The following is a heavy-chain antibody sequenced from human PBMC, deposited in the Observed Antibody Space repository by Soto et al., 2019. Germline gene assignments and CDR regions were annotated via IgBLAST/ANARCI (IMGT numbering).Heavy chain of an antibody. J-gene: IGHJ4*02. D-gene: IGHD2-21*01. CDR1: GGSISSYY. V-gene: IGHV4-59*08. Sequence: SETLSLTCTVSGGSISSYYWSWIRQPPGKGLEWIGYIYYSGSTNYNPSLKSRVTISIDTSKNQFSLKLSSVTAADTAVYYCARQSPSYTYCGGDCYPKQIYYFDYWGQGTLVTAPQ. CDR3: ARQSPSYTYCGGDCYPKQIYYFDY. CDR2: IYYSGST.